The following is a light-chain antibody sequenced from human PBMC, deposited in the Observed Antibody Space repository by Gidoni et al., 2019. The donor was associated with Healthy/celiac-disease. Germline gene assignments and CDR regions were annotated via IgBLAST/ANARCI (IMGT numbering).Light chain of an antibody. CDR3: QQYNSYSGT. V-gene: IGKV1-5*03. CDR1: QSISSW. J-gene: IGKJ1*01. Sequence: DIQMTQSPSTLSASVGERVTITCRASQSISSWLAWYQQKPWKAPTLLIYKSSISESGFPSMFIGSVSGTEFTLTISILQPDDFATYYCQQYNSYSGTFGQGTKVEIK. CDR2: KSS.